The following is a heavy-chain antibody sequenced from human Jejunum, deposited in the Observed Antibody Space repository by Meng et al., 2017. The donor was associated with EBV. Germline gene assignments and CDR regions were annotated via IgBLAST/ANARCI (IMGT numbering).Heavy chain of an antibody. CDR2: IGGRDDNT. Sequence: EVQLVESGGGLVQPGGSLRLSWAASGFTFSIYAMSWVRQAPGKGLEWLSVIGGRDDNTYYADSVKGRFTISRDNSKNTLYLQMNSLRAEDTAVYYCAKDLRGTTDLGYWGQGTLVTVAS. CDR1: GFTFSIYA. V-gene: IGHV3-23*04. CDR3: AKDLRGTTDLGY. D-gene: IGHD2/OR15-2a*01. J-gene: IGHJ4*02.